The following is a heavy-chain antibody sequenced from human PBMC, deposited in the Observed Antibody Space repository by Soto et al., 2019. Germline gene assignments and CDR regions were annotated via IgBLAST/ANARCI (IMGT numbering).Heavy chain of an antibody. CDR3: EEDPVYGIAVAGTVIDY. CDR2: ISGSGGST. CDR1: GFTFSSYA. Sequence: EVQLLESGGGLVQPGGSLRLSCAASGFTFSSYAMSWVRQAPGKGLEWVSAISGSGGSTYYADSVKGRFTISRDNSKNTLYLQMNSLRAEDTAVYYCEEDPVYGIAVAGTVIDYWGQGTLVTVSP. V-gene: IGHV3-23*01. D-gene: IGHD6-19*01. J-gene: IGHJ4*02.